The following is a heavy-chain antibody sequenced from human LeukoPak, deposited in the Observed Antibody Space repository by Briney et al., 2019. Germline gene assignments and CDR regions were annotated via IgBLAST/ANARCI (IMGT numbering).Heavy chain of an antibody. D-gene: IGHD2-15*01. Sequence: SETLSLTCTVSGYSISSGYYWGWIRQPPGKGLEWIGSIYHSGSTYYNPSLKSRVTISVDTSKNQFSLKLSSVTAADTAVYYCARDGGRLAAKNYYYYYYMDVWGKGTTVTISS. CDR3: ARDGGRLAAKNYYYYYYMDV. CDR2: IYHSGST. J-gene: IGHJ6*03. V-gene: IGHV4-38-2*02. CDR1: GYSISSGYY.